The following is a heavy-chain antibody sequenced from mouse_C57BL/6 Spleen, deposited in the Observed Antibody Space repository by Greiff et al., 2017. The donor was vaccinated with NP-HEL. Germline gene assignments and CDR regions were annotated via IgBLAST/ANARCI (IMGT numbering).Heavy chain of an antibody. CDR1: GYTFTSYT. Sequence: VQLQQSGAELARPGASVKMSCKASGYTFTSYTMHWVKQRPGQGLEWIGYINPSSGYTKYNQKFKDKATLTAEKSSSAAYMQLSSLTSEDSAVYYCARDAPFDYWGQGTTLTVSS. J-gene: IGHJ2*01. CDR3: ARDAPFDY. CDR2: INPSSGYT. V-gene: IGHV1-4*01.